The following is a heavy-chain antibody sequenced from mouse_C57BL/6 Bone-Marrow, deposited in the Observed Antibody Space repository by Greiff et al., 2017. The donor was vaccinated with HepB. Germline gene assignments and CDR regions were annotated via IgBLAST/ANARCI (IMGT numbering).Heavy chain of an antibody. J-gene: IGHJ2*01. V-gene: IGHV1-82*01. CDR2: IYPGDGDT. CDR3: ASAGEVDD. CDR1: GYAFSSSW. Sequence: VQLQQSGPELVKPGASVKISCKASGYAFSSSWMNWVKQRPGKGLEWIGRIYPGDGDTNYNGKFKGKATLTADKASSTAYMQLSSLTSEDSAVSGCASAGEVDDWGQGTTLTVSS.